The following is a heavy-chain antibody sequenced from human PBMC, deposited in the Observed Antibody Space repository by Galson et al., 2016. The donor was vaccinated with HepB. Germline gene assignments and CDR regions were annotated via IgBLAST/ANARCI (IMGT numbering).Heavy chain of an antibody. D-gene: IGHD2-15*01. CDR1: GFTLSNYA. Sequence: SLRLSCAASGFTLSNYAMSWVRQAPGKGLEXVSDXXGXGITTYYADSVKGRFTISRDNSKKTVYLQMSSLRAEDTAVYYCARLFGGYIDYWGQGTLVTVSS. CDR3: ARLFGGYIDY. CDR2: XXGXGITT. V-gene: IGHV3-23*01. J-gene: IGHJ4*02.